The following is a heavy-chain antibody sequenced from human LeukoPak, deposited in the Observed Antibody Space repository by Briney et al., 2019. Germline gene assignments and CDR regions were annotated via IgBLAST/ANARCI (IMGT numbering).Heavy chain of an antibody. CDR1: GFTFSSYE. CDR3: AREGSWSNFDY. Sequence: GGSLRLSCAASGFTFSSYEMNWVRQAPGKGLEWVSYISSSGSTIYYVDSVKGRFTISRDNAKNSLYLQMNSLRAEDTAVYYCAREGSWSNFDYWGQGTLVTVSS. J-gene: IGHJ4*02. CDR2: ISSSGSTI. V-gene: IGHV3-48*03. D-gene: IGHD6-13*01.